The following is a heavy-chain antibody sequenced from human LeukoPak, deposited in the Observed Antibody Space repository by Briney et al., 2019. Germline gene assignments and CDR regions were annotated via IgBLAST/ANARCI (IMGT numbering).Heavy chain of an antibody. CDR1: GFTFSSYS. Sequence: GGSLRLSCAASGFTFSSYSMNWVRQAPGKGLEWVSSISSSSYIYYADSVKGRFTISRDNAKNSLYLQMNSLRAEDTAVYYCARRNFGVVIGFDYWGQGTLVTVSS. V-gene: IGHV3-21*01. J-gene: IGHJ4*02. D-gene: IGHD3-3*01. CDR3: ARRNFGVVIGFDY. CDR2: ISSSSYI.